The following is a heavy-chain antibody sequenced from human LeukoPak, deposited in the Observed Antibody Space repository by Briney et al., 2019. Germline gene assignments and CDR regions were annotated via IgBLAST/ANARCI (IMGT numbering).Heavy chain of an antibody. D-gene: IGHD4/OR15-4a*01. CDR1: GGSISSYY. CDR2: IYYSGST. CDR3: ARAASYGATKIDY. V-gene: IGHV4-59*01. J-gene: IGHJ4*02. Sequence: SETLSLTCTASGGSISSYYWSWIRQPPGKGLEWIGYIYYSGSTNYNPSLKSRVTISVDTSKNQFSLKLSSVTAADTAVYYCARAASYGATKIDYWGQGTLVTVSS.